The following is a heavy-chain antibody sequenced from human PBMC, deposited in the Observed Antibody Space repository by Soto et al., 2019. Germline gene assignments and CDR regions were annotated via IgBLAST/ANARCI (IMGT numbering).Heavy chain of an antibody. D-gene: IGHD2-2*01. J-gene: IGHJ6*03. Sequence: SETLSLTCAVYGGSFSGYYWSWIRQPPGKGLEWIGEINHSGSTNYNPSLKSRVTISVDTSKNQFSLKLSSVTAADTAVYYCARAGQNVVVPAAARTYYYYMDVWGKGTTVTVSS. CDR3: ARAGQNVVVPAAARTYYYYMDV. V-gene: IGHV4-34*01. CDR1: GGSFSGYY. CDR2: INHSGST.